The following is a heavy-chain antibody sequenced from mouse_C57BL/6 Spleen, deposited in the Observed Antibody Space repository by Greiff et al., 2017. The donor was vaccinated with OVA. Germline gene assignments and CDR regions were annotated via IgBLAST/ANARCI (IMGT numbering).Heavy chain of an antibody. CDR3: ARFELRYYFDY. J-gene: IGHJ2*01. V-gene: IGHV1-64*01. CDR1: GYTFTSYW. D-gene: IGHD4-1*01. CDR2: IHPNSGST. Sequence: QVQLQQPGAELVKPGASVKLSCKASGYTFTSYWMHWVKQRPGPGLEWIGMIHPNSGSTNYNEKFKSKATLTVDKSSSTAYMQLSSLTSEDSAVYYCARFELRYYFDYWGQGTTLTVSS.